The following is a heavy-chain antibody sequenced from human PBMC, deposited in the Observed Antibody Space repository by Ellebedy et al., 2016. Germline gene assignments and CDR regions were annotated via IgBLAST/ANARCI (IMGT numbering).Heavy chain of an antibody. J-gene: IGHJ4*02. D-gene: IGHD4-17*01. CDR3: TTADNGDNSDY. V-gene: IGHV3-15*01. Sequence: GESLKISXAASGFTFSNAWMSWVRQAPGKGLEWVGRIKSKTDGGTTDYAAPVKGRFTISRDDSKNTLYLQMNSLKTEDTAVYYCTTADNGDNSDYWGQGTLVTVSS. CDR1: GFTFSNAW. CDR2: IKSKTDGGTT.